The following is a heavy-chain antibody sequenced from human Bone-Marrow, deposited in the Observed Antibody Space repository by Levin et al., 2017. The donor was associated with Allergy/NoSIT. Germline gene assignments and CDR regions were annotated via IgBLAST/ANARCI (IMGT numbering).Heavy chain of an antibody. J-gene: IGHJ5*02. CDR2: IYQTGST. CDR3: ARDSFCSGENCKDWFDA. Sequence: SETLSLTCDVSGGSITSGHWWTWVRQSPGKGLEWIGQIYQTGSTNYNPSLKSRVSISIEKSKSQFSLKLTSVTAADTAVYYCARDSFCSGENCKDWFDAWGQGTLVTVSS. CDR1: GGSITSGHW. V-gene: IGHV4-4*02. D-gene: IGHD2-15*01.